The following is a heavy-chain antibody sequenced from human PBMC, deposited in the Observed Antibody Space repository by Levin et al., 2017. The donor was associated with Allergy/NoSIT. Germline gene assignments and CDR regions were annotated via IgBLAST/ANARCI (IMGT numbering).Heavy chain of an antibody. CDR2: ISYDGSNK. CDR3: ARDKRRADYYDRLVYYGMDV. V-gene: IGHV3-30-3*01. Sequence: SCAASGFTFSSYAMHWVRQAPGKGLEWVAVISYDGSNKYYADSVKGRFTISRDNSKNTLYLQMNSLRAEDTAVYYCARDKRRADYYDRLVYYGMDVWGQGTTVTVSS. D-gene: IGHD3-22*01. CDR1: GFTFSSYA. J-gene: IGHJ6*02.